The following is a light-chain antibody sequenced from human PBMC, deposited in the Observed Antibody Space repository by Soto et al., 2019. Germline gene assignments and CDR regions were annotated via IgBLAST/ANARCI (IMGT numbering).Light chain of an antibody. CDR1: QSLSSSS. J-gene: IGKJ4*01. CDR3: QQRSNWPPT. Sequence: EIVLTQSPGTLSMPPGQRATLYCRASQSLSSSSLAWYQQKPGQAPRLLISGASSRAADIPDRFSGSGSGTDFTLTISSLEPEDFAVYYCQQRSNWPPTFGGGTKVDIK. V-gene: IGKV3D-20*02. CDR2: GAS.